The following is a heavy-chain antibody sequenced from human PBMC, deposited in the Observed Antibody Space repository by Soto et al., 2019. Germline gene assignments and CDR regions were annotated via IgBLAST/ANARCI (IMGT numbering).Heavy chain of an antibody. CDR3: ALGYCSGGSCWDFDY. V-gene: IGHV4-39*01. J-gene: IGHJ4*02. CDR2: IYYSGST. CDR1: GGSISSNNYY. D-gene: IGHD2-15*01. Sequence: SETLSLTCSVSGGSISSNNYYWGWIRQPPGKGLKWIGSIYYSGSTYYNPSLASRVTISVDTSKNQFSLKLSSVTAADTAVYYCALGYCSGGSCWDFDYWGQGSLVTVSS.